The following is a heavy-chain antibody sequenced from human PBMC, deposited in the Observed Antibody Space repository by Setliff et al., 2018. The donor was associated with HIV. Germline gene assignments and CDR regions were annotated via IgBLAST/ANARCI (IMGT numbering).Heavy chain of an antibody. CDR2: IYYSGST. CDR3: ARDRLTMVRGVILPQYYFDY. J-gene: IGHJ4*02. CDR1: GGSISSGDYY. V-gene: IGHV4-30-4*08. Sequence: SETLSLTCTVSGGSISSGDYYWSWIRQPPGKGLEWIGYIYYSGSTYYNPSLKSRVTISVDTSKNQFSLKLSSVTAADTAVYYCARDRLTMVRGVILPQYYFDYWGQGTPVTVSS. D-gene: IGHD3-10*01.